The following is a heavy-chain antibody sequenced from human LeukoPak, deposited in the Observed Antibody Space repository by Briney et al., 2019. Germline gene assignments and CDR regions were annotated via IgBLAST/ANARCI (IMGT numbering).Heavy chain of an antibody. CDR1: GYTFTSSW. D-gene: IGHD5-24*01. Sequence: GESLKISCQGSGYTFTSSWIGWVRPMPGKGLEWMGIIYPGDSDTRYSPSLQGQVTISADKSIRTAYLQWSSLKASDSAMYYCAKGDGYNTFDSWGQGTLVTVSS. CDR3: AKGDGYNTFDS. J-gene: IGHJ4*02. V-gene: IGHV5-51*01. CDR2: IYPGDSDT.